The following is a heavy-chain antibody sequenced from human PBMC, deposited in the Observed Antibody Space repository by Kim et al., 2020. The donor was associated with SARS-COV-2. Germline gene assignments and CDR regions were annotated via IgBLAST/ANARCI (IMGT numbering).Heavy chain of an antibody. Sequence: GGSLRLSCAASGFTFSSYAMSWVRQAPGKGLEWVSAISGSGGSTYYADSVKGRFTISRDNSKNTLYLQMNSLRAEDTAVYYCAKDLPTPHTVKDYFDYWGQGTLVTVSS. J-gene: IGHJ4*02. CDR2: ISGSGGST. D-gene: IGHD1-1*01. CDR3: AKDLPTPHTVKDYFDY. V-gene: IGHV3-23*01. CDR1: GFTFSSYA.